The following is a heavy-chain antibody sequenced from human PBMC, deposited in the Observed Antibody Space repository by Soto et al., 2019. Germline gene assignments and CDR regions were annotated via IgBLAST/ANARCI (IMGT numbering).Heavy chain of an antibody. J-gene: IGHJ2*01. CDR3: ARRKDYYDSSGPTLYFDL. CDR1: GGSISSSNYY. CDR2: IYYSGST. Sequence: QLQLQESGPGLVKPSETLSLTCTVSGGSISSSNYYWGWIRQPPGKGLEWIGSIYYSGSTYYNPSLKSRVTISVDTSKNQFSLKLSSVTAADTAVYYCARRKDYYDSSGPTLYFDLWGRGTLVTVSS. D-gene: IGHD3-22*01. V-gene: IGHV4-39*01.